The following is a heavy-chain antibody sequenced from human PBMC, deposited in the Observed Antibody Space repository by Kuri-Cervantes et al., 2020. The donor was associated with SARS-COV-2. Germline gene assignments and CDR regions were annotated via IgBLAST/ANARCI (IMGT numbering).Heavy chain of an antibody. CDR3: ARGAYGANSGVAFDI. CDR2: VYYSGST. Sequence: GSLRLSCTVSGGSISSYYWSWIRQPPGKGLEWIGYVYYSGSTNYNPSLKSRVTISVDTSKNQFSLKLSSVTAADTAVYYCARGAYGANSGVAFDIWGQGTMVTVSS. V-gene: IGHV4-59*01. CDR1: GGSISSYY. D-gene: IGHD4-23*01. J-gene: IGHJ3*02.